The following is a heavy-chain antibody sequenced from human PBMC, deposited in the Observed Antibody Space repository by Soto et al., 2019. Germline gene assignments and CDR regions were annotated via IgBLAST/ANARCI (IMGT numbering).Heavy chain of an antibody. Sequence: LSLTCTVSGGSISSGGYSWTWIRQSPGKGLEWIGYTYQSGSAYYNPSLKSRVTISVDRSKNQFSLNLTSVTAADTAVYYCARDYYGMDVWGQGTTVTVSS. CDR1: GGSISSGGYS. J-gene: IGHJ6*02. CDR3: ARDYYGMDV. CDR2: TYQSGSA. V-gene: IGHV4-30-2*06.